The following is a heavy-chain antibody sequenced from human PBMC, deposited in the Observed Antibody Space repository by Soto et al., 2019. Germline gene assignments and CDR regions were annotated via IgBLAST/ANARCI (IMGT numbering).Heavy chain of an antibody. CDR1: GGSVSSHY. CDR2: VYNSGTT. D-gene: IGHD1-26*01. V-gene: IGHV4-59*02. J-gene: IGHJ4*02. Sequence: QVQLQESGPGLVKPSDTLSLTCTVSGGSVSSHYWTWIRQPPGKGLEWIGFVYNSGTTYYNPSLTSRATISVDSSKNQFALKLNSVTAADTAVSYCVRGRGGCPSYDYWGQGTRVTVST. CDR3: VRGRGGCPSYDY.